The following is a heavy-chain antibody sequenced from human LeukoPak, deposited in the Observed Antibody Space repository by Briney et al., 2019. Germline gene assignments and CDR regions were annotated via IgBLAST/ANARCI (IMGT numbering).Heavy chain of an antibody. CDR3: ASNGGIYDILTGYWDY. CDR2: IKQDGSEK. D-gene: IGHD3-9*01. CDR1: GFTFSSYW. Sequence: GGSLRLSCAASGFTFSSYWMSWVRQAPGKGLEWVANIKQDGSEKYYVDSVKGRFTISRDNAKNSLYLQMNSLRAEDTAVYYCASNGGIYDILTGYWDYWGQGTLVTVSS. J-gene: IGHJ4*02. V-gene: IGHV3-7*01.